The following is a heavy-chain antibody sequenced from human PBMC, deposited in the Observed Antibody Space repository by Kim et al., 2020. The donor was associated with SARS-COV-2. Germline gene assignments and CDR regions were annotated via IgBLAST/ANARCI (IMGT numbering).Heavy chain of an antibody. CDR1: GYTFTNYA. CDR3: AKDGGSGWYRLV. V-gene: IGHV7-4-1*02. D-gene: IGHD6-19*01. Sequence: ASVKVSCKASGYTFTNYAIHWVRQAPGQGLEWMGWVNTNTGNPSYAQGFTGRLVFSLDTSVSTAFVEISSLKVEDTAVYYCAKDGGSGWYRLVWGQGTTVTVSS. CDR2: VNTNTGNP. J-gene: IGHJ6*02.